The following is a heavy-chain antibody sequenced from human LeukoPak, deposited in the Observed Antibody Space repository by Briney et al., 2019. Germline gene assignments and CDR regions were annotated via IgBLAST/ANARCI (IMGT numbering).Heavy chain of an antibody. V-gene: IGHV4-61*01. CDR2: IYYSGST. CDR1: GGSLSSGSYY. Sequence: SETLSLTCTVSGGSLSSGSYYWSWIRQPPGKGLEWVGYIYYSGSTNYNPSLKSRVTISVDTSKNQFSLKLSSVTAADTAVYYCARDGVYCSSTSCSKYYFDYWGQGTLVTVSS. D-gene: IGHD2-2*01. CDR3: ARDGVYCSSTSCSKYYFDY. J-gene: IGHJ4*02.